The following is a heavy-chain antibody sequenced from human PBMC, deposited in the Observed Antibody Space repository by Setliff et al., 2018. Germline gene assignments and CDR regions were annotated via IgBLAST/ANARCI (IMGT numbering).Heavy chain of an antibody. CDR3: AKNGFGVVALGVNNWFDP. CDR2: IYVNGGST. CDR1: GYSISSDYY. J-gene: IGHJ5*02. V-gene: IGHV4-38-2*01. Sequence: SETLSLTCAVSGYSISSDYYWGWIRQPPGKGLEWIGRIYVNGGSTTYSPSLKSRVTISVDTSKNQFSLNLSSVTAADTAVYYCAKNGFGVVALGVNNWFDPWGQGTLVTVSS. D-gene: IGHD3-10*01.